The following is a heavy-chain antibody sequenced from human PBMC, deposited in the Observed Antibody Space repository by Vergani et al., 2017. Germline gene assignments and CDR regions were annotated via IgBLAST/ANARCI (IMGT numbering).Heavy chain of an antibody. CDR1: GGSISSYY. CDR2: IYYSGST. Sequence: QVQLQESGPGLVKPSETLTLTCTVSGGSISSYYWSWIRQPPGKGLEWIGYIYYSGSTNYNPSLKSRVTISVDTSKNQFSLKLSSVTAADTAVYYCARGRNGDYSGSYYADYWGQGTLVTVSS. D-gene: IGHD1-26*01. V-gene: IGHV4-59*01. J-gene: IGHJ4*02. CDR3: ARGRNGDYSGSYYADY.